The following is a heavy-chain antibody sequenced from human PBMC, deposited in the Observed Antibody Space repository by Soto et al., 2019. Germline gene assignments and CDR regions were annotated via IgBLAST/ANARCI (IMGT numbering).Heavy chain of an antibody. V-gene: IGHV1-69*10. CDR3: ARDTSTGDDY. J-gene: IGHJ4*02. D-gene: IGHD7-27*01. Sequence: ASVKVSCKASGGTFSSYAISWVRQAPGQGLEWMGGIIPIFGIANYAQKFLGRVTITADKSTSTAYMELSSLRSEDTAVYYCARDTSTGDDYWGQGTLVTVSS. CDR1: GGTFSSYA. CDR2: IIPIFGIA.